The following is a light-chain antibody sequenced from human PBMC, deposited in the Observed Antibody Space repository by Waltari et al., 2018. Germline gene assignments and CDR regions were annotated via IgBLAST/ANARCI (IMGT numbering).Light chain of an antibody. CDR1: QSVRSH. CDR3: QQYNNWPPVT. CDR2: AAS. Sequence: EIVMTQFPATLSVSPGERATLSCRASQSVRSHLAWYQQKPGQAPRLLIYAASTRATGIPASFSGSGAGTEFTLTISSLQSEDFAVYYCQQYNNWPPVTFGQGTRLDLK. J-gene: IGKJ5*01. V-gene: IGKV3-15*01.